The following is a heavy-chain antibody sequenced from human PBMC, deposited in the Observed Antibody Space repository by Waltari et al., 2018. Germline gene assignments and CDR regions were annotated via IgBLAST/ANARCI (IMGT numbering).Heavy chain of an antibody. Sequence: QVQLVQSGAEVRKPGSSVKVSCKASGGTFSSYAITWVRQAPGQGLEWMGGVIPILGTASYAKKFQGRVTITADESTSTAYMELSSLRSEDTAVYYCASPLDGLDVWGQGTTVTVSS. CDR1: GGTFSSYA. J-gene: IGHJ6*02. CDR3: ASPLDGLDV. CDR2: VIPILGTA. V-gene: IGHV1-69*01.